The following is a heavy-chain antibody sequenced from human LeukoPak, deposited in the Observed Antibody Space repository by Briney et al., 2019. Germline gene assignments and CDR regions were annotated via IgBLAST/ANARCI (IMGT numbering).Heavy chain of an antibody. J-gene: IGHJ4*02. CDR2: ISSGSTK. CDR3: AGEGYGDHDGDY. D-gene: IGHD4-17*01. Sequence: GGSLRLSCAASGFTFSDYYMSWIRQAPGKGLEWISYISSGSTKYYADSVKGRFTISRDNAKNSLYLQMNSLRAEDTAVYYCAGEGYGDHDGDYWGQGTLVTVSS. CDR1: GFTFSDYY. V-gene: IGHV3-11*01.